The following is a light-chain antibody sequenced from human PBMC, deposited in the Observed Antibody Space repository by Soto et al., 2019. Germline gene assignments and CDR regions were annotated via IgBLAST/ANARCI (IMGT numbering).Light chain of an antibody. CDR2: YDS. CDR3: QVWDSSSDHVV. V-gene: IGLV3-21*04. J-gene: IGLJ2*01. CDR1: NIGSKS. Sequence: SYELTQPPSVSVAPGKTARITCGGTNIGSKSVHWYQQKPGQAPVLGIYYDSDRPSGIPERFSGSNSGNTATLTISRVEAGDEADYYCQVWDSSSDHVVFGGGTKLTVL.